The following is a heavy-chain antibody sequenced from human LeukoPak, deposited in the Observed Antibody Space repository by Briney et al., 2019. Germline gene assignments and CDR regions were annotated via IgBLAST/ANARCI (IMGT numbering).Heavy chain of an antibody. CDR2: IDKDGRKT. CDR1: GFALDAFA. Sequence: GGSLKLSCAASGFALDAFAMHWVRQAPGKGLEWVSLIDKDGRKTYYADSVKGRFTISRDNSKNSLYLQMNSLRTEDTALYYCATWAFYHSLDVWGRGATVIVSS. V-gene: IGHV3-43*02. CDR3: ATWAFYHSLDV. J-gene: IGHJ6*02. D-gene: IGHD1-26*01.